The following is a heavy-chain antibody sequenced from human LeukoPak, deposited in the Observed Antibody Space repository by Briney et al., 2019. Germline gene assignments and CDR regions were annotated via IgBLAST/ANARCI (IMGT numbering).Heavy chain of an antibody. J-gene: IGHJ3*02. CDR2: ISSSSSYI. D-gene: IGHD6-19*01. CDR1: GFTFSDHY. CDR3: ARYSTGWVDAFDI. V-gene: IGHV3-21*01. Sequence: PGGSLRLSCAASGFTFSDHYMDWVRQAPGKGLEWVSSISSSSSYIYYADSVKGRFTISRDNTKKSLYLQMNSLRAEDTAVYYCARYSTGWVDAFDIWGQGTMVTVSS.